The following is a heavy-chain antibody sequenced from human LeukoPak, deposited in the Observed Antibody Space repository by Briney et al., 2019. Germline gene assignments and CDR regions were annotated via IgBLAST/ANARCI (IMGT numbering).Heavy chain of an antibody. CDR2: ISYDGTNT. V-gene: IGHV3-30*03. J-gene: IGHJ4*02. CDR1: GFTFSKYG. D-gene: IGHD6-19*01. CDR3: ARAWLAYYCDY. Sequence: GGSLRLSCAASGFTFSKYGMQWVRQAPGKGLEWVALISYDGTNTYYADSVKGRFTISRDNSMHTLYLQMNSLRAEDTAVYYCARAWLAYYCDYWGQGTLVTVSS.